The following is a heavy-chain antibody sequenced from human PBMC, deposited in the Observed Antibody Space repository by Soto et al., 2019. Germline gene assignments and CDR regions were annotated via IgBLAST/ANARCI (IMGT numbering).Heavy chain of an antibody. CDR3: ARDVLDTTVYYYLDY. Sequence: SETLSLTCTVSGVSISSGDFYWGWIRQPPGKGLEWIGYIYHTGSSQYNPSLRGRVAFSMDTSKNQFSLELRSVTAADTAMYYCARDVLDTTVYYYLDYWGQGSMVTVSS. CDR2: IYHTGSS. V-gene: IGHV4-30-4*01. D-gene: IGHD4-17*01. CDR1: GVSISSGDFY. J-gene: IGHJ4*01.